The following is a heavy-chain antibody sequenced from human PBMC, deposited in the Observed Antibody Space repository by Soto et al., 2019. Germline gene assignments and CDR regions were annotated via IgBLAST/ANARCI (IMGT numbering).Heavy chain of an antibody. Sequence: EVQLVESGGGLVQPGGSLRLSCAASGFTFSSYSMNWVRQAPGEGLEWLSYITSSSSTIYYADSVKGRFSISRDNAKNSLYLQMNSLRDEDTGVYYCARGSSSLSRVFDYWGQGTLVTVSS. V-gene: IGHV3-48*02. D-gene: IGHD6-13*01. CDR3: ARGSSSLSRVFDY. CDR2: ITSSSSTI. CDR1: GFTFSSYS. J-gene: IGHJ4*02.